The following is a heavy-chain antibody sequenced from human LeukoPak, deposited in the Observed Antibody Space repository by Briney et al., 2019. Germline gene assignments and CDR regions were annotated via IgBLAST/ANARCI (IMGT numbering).Heavy chain of an antibody. D-gene: IGHD2-2*01. CDR3: SRGEACTSTRCFYYYYMDV. V-gene: IGHV1-2*02. CDR1: GYTFSGYY. J-gene: IGHJ6*03. Sequence: ASVKVSCKPSGYTFSGYYIHWVRQAPGQGLEWMGWINPNSGGINYAQKFQGRVTMTRDTSISTAYMELSTLGSDDTAVYYCSRGEACTSTRCFYYYYMDVWGKGTTVTVSS. CDR2: INPNSGGI.